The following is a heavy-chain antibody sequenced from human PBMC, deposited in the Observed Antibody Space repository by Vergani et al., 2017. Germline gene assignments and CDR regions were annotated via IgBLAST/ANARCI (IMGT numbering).Heavy chain of an antibody. D-gene: IGHD3-3*01. Sequence: QVTLKESGPVLVKPTETLTLTCTVSGFSLSNARIGVSWIRQPPGKALEWLAHIFSNDKKSYSTSLKSRLTISKDTSKSQVVLTMTDMDPVDTATYYCAPMHDTRTDFWSDPNYYYCNGMDVWAQGTTVTVSS. CDR3: APMHDTRTDFWSDPNYYYCNGMDV. CDR2: IFSNDKK. V-gene: IGHV2-26*01. CDR1: GFSLSNARIG. J-gene: IGHJ6*02.